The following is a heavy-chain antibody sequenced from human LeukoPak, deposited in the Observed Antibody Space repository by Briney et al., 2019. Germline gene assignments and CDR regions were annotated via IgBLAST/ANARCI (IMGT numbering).Heavy chain of an antibody. J-gene: IGHJ5*02. CDR3: ARESNYYGSGTGWFDP. D-gene: IGHD3-10*01. CDR2: IYYSGST. Sequence: SETPSLTCAVSGGSIRSGGYSWSWIRQPPGKGLEWIGYIYYSGSTYYNPSLKSRVTISVDTSKNQFSLKLSSVTAADTALYYCARESNYYGSGTGWFDPWGQGTLVTVSS. V-gene: IGHV4-30-4*07. CDR1: GGSIRSGGYS.